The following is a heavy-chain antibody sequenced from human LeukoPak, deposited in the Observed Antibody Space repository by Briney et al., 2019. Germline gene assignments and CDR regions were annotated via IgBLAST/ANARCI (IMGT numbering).Heavy chain of an antibody. CDR2: IYYSGST. V-gene: IGHV4-39*01. Sequence: SETLSLTCTVSGGSISSSSYYWGWIRQPPGKGLEWIGSIYYSGSTYYNPSLKSRVTISVDTSKNQFSLKLSSVTAADTAVYYCAIPRGYSYGHFDYWGQGTLVTVSS. D-gene: IGHD5-18*01. CDR3: AIPRGYSYGHFDY. J-gene: IGHJ4*02. CDR1: GGSISSSSYY.